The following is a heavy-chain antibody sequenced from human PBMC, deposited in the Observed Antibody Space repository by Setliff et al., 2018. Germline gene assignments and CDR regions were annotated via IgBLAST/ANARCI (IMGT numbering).Heavy chain of an antibody. D-gene: IGHD1-26*01. Sequence: GGSLRLSCGASGSIFSDHELHWVRQAPGKGLDWVSYISSGDCNIIYYAESVRGRFAITRGNAKNSLYLQMNSLRAEDTAVYYCARGWWEYWGQGTLVTVSS. CDR2: ISSGDCNII. J-gene: IGHJ4*02. CDR1: GSIFSDHE. CDR3: ARGWWEY. V-gene: IGHV3-48*03.